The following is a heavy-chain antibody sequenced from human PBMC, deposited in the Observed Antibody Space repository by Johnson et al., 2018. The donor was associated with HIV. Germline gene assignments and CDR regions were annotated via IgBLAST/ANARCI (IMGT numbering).Heavy chain of an antibody. CDR2: INSDGSST. D-gene: IGHD7-27*01. V-gene: IGHV3-74*02. CDR3: ARQLGSDAFDI. CDR1: GFTFSSYW. Sequence: VQLVESGGGLVQPGWSLRLSCAVSGFTFSSYWMHWVRQAPGKGLVWVSRINSDGSSTNYADSVKGRFTMSRDNSKNSLYLQMNSLRAEDTAVYYCARQLGSDAFDIWGQGTMVTVSS. J-gene: IGHJ3*02.